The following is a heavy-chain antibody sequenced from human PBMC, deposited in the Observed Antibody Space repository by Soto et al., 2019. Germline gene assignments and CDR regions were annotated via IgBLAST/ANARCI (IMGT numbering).Heavy chain of an antibody. CDR2: FDPEDGET. CDR1: GYTLTELS. CDR3: ATSGAGDCRGGSCSLSFGC. J-gene: IGHJ4*02. Sequence: ASVKVSCKVSGYTLTELSMHWVRQAPGKGLEWMGGFDPEDGETIYAQKFQGRVTMTEDTSTDTAYMELSSLRSEDTAVYYCATSGAGDCRGGSCSLSFGCWGQRSRGTV. V-gene: IGHV1-24*01. D-gene: IGHD2-15*01.